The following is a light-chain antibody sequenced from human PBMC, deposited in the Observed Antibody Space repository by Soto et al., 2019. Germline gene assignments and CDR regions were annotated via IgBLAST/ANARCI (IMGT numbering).Light chain of an antibody. CDR3: CSYTSSSTLRV. CDR2: GVS. V-gene: IGLV2-14*01. J-gene: IGLJ3*02. CDR1: SSDVGSYNF. Sequence: QSALTQPASVSGSPGQSITISCTGTSSDVGSYNFVSWYQQHPGKAPKLIISGVSNRPSGVSNRFSGSKSGNTASLTISGLQAEDEADYYCCSYTSSSTLRVFGGGAKLTVL.